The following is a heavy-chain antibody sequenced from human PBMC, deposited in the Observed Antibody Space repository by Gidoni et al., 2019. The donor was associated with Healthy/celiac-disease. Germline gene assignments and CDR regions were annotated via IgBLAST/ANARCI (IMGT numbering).Heavy chain of an antibody. Sequence: QITLKESGPTLEKPTQTLTLTCTFSGFSLSTSGVGVGWIRQPPGKALEWLALIYWNDDKRYSPSLKSRLTITKDTSKNQVVLTMTNMDPVDTATYYCALYTTANGWFDPWGQGTLVTVSS. CDR2: IYWNDDK. J-gene: IGHJ5*02. CDR1: GFSLSTSGVG. V-gene: IGHV2-5*01. CDR3: ALYTTANGWFDP. D-gene: IGHD4-17*01.